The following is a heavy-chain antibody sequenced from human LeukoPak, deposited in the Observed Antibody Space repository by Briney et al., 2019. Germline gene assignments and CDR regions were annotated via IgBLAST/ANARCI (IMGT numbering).Heavy chain of an antibody. D-gene: IGHD3-22*01. CDR3: AREYYYDSSETSCYFDY. CDR1: GYTFTGYY. CDR2: INPNSGGT. V-gene: IGHV1-2*02. Sequence: ASVKVSCKASGYTFTGYYMHWVRQAPGQGLEWMGWINPNSGGTNYAQKFQGRVTMTRDTSISTAYMELSRLRSDDTAVYYCAREYYYDSSETSCYFDYWGQGTLVTVSS. J-gene: IGHJ4*02.